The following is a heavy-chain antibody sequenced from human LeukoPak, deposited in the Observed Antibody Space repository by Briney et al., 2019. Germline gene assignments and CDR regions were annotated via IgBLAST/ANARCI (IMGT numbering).Heavy chain of an antibody. J-gene: IGHJ6*03. CDR3: AKSGRWSGYSVGYYYYYIDV. CDR1: GFTFSTYS. D-gene: IGHD3-3*01. Sequence: PGGCPRLSCAASGFTFSTYSMNWVRQAPGKGLEWISYISSDSSSIYYADSVKGRFTISRDNARNSLYLQMNSLRAEDTAVFYCAKSGRWSGYSVGYYYYYIDVWGKGTTVTVSS. CDR2: ISSDSSSI. V-gene: IGHV3-48*01.